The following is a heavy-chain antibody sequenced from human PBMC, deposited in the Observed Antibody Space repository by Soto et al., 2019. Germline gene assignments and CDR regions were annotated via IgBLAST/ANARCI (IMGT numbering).Heavy chain of an antibody. CDR2: IRHSRST. Sequence: ESXARPCRTYAVSFGGYNGCCCRQPRGKWLEGMGEIRHSRSTGYNNYHQTRVTISVDASKTQFSLKLSFVTVADTDVYYCARGKLSDYVWGSYRYHFDYWGQGTVVTVSS. V-gene: IGHV4-34*01. D-gene: IGHD3-16*02. J-gene: IGHJ4*02. CDR1: AVSFGGYN. CDR3: ARGKLSDYVWGSYRYHFDY.